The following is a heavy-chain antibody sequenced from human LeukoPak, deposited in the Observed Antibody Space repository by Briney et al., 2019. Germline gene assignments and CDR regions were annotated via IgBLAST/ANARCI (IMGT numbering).Heavy chain of an antibody. CDR2: IYYSGST. D-gene: IGHD2-2*01. J-gene: IGHJ3*02. CDR1: GGSINNYY. CDR3: ARAPRYCSSTSCYVNHAFDI. V-gene: IGHV4-59*01. Sequence: SETLSLTCTVSGGSINNYYWNWIRQPPGKGLEWIGYIYYSGSTNYNPSLKSRVTISVDTSKNQFSLKLSSVTAADTAVYYCARAPRYCSSTSCYVNHAFDIWGQGTMVTVSS.